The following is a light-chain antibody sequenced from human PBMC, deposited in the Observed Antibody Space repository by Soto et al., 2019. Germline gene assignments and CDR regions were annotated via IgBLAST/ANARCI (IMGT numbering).Light chain of an antibody. CDR2: DVS. Sequence: QSVLTQPASVSGSPGQSIIISCTGTSGDVGAFDSVSWYQHYPGKAPKLIIYDVSSRSSEVSSRFSGSKSDNTASLTISGLQTDDEADYYCQSYTTRRTYVFGTGTKLTVL. V-gene: IGLV2-14*03. CDR3: QSYTTRRTYV. J-gene: IGLJ1*01. CDR1: SGDVGAFDS.